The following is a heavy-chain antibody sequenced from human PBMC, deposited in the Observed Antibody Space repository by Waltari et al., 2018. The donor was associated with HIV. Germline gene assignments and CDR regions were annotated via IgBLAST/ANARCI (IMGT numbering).Heavy chain of an antibody. Sequence: VQLVESGGGVVQPGRSLSLPWSASVFTFSSFGMHWSRQAPGKGLEWVAVIWYDGSKKYYADSVKGRFTISRDNSKNTLYLQMNSLGDEDTAVYYCARGVHDFYYGMDVWGQGTSVTVSS. CDR3: ARGVHDFYYGMDV. J-gene: IGHJ6*02. V-gene: IGHV3-33*01. CDR1: VFTFSSFG. CDR2: IWYDGSKK.